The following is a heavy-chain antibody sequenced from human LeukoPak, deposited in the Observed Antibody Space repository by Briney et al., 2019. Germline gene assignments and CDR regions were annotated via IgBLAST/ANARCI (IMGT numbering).Heavy chain of an antibody. CDR1: GGSISSGGYY. CDR2: IYYSGTT. J-gene: IGHJ4*02. V-gene: IGHV4-31*03. Sequence: PSQTLSLTCTVSGGSISSGGYYWSWIRQHPGKGLEWIGNIYYSGTTYYNPSLKGRVTISVDTSKNQFSLKLSSVTAADTAVYYCARDVGYSGYEHFDNWGQGTLVTVSS. CDR3: ARDVGYSGYEHFDN. D-gene: IGHD5-12*01.